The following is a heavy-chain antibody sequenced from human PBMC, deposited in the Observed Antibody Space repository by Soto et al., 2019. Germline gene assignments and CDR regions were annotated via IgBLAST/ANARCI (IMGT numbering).Heavy chain of an antibody. CDR2: ISGSGGST. V-gene: IGHV3-23*01. J-gene: IGHJ4*02. CDR1: GFTFSSYA. CDR3: AKVLGYGGKIAAAGGFDY. D-gene: IGHD6-13*01. Sequence: EVQLLESGGGLVQPGGSLRLSCAASGFTFSSYAMSWVRQAPGKGLEWVSAISGSGGSTYYADSVKGRFTISRDNSKNTLYLQMNSLRAEDTAVYYCAKVLGYGGKIAAAGGFDYWGQGTLVTVSS.